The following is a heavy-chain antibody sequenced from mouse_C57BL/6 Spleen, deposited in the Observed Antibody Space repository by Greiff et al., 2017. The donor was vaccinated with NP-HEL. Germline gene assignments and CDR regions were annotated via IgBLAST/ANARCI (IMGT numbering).Heavy chain of an antibody. J-gene: IGHJ4*01. CDR2: IYPGDGDT. CDR1: GYAFSSYW. CDR3: ARRTVVESDYYAMDY. Sequence: VQLQQSGAELVKPGASVKISCKASGYAFSSYWMNWVKQRPGKGLEWIGQIYPGDGDTNYNGKFKGKATLTADKSSSTAYMQLSSLTSEDSAVYFCARRTVVESDYYAMDYWGQGTSVTVSS. D-gene: IGHD1-1*01. V-gene: IGHV1-80*01.